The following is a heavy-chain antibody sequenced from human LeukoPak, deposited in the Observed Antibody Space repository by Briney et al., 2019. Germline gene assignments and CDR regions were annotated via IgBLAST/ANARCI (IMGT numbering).Heavy chain of an antibody. CDR2: INHSGST. CDR3: ARGRGVTPVGGYFDY. CDR1: GGSLSGYY. Sequence: SETLSLTCAVYGGSLSGYYWSWIRQPPGKGLEWIGEINHSGSTNYNPSLKSRVTISVDTSKNQFSLKLSSVTAADTAVYYCARGRGVTPVGGYFDYWGQGTLVTVSS. D-gene: IGHD3-10*01. V-gene: IGHV4-34*01. J-gene: IGHJ4*02.